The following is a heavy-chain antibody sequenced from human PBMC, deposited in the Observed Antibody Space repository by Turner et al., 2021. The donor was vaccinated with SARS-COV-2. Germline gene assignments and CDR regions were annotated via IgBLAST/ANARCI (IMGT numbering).Heavy chain of an antibody. J-gene: IGHJ6*02. CDR3: ARDLAVNGMDV. CDR2: IYSGGST. V-gene: IGHV3-53*02. Sequence: EVQLVETGGGLLQPGGSLRLSCAASGVTVSSNYMSWVRQAPGKGLEGVSVIYSGGSTYYADSVKGRFTISRDNSKNTLYLQMNSLRAEDTAVYYCARDLAVNGMDVWGQGTTVTVSS. CDR1: GVTVSSNY.